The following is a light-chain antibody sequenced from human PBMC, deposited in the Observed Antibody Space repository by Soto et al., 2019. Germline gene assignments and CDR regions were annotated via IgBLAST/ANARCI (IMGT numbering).Light chain of an antibody. CDR3: YQYFSTPLT. J-gene: IGKJ4*01. CDR1: QSVLYSSNNKNH. CDR2: WAS. Sequence: DIVMTQSPDSLAVSLGERATINCKSSQSVLYSSNNKNHLAWYQKKPGQHPKLVIYWASTRESGVPDRFSGSGSGTDFTLTISRLQPEDVAVYYCYQYFSTPLTFGGGTKVDIK. V-gene: IGKV4-1*01.